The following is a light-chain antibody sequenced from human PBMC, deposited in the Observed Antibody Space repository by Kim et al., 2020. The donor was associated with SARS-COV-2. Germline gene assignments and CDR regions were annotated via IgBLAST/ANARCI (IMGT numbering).Light chain of an antibody. V-gene: IGLV1-44*01. Sequence: QSVLTQPPSASGTPGQRVTISCSGSSSNIGDNTVNWYQQRPGAAPRVVIYSNNQRPSGVPDRISGSKSGTSASLAISGLQSEDEADYYCAAWDDRLRGVVCGGGTKVTVL. CDR3: AAWDDRLRGVV. J-gene: IGLJ2*01. CDR1: SSNIGDNT. CDR2: SNN.